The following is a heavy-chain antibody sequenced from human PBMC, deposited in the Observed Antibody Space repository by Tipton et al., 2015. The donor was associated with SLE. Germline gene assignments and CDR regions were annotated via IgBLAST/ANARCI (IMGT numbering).Heavy chain of an antibody. CDR2: INPDGTQK. J-gene: IGHJ3*02. CDR3: ARGDYYDSSDDSSGFHDAFDM. CDR1: GFTFNSYW. Sequence: SLRLSCAASGFTFNSYWMSWVRQVPGKGLEWVANINPDGTQKHYVDSVKGRFTISRDNAKKSLYLQMNSLRAEDTALYYCARGDYYDSSDDSSGFHDAFDMGGQGTMVTVSS. V-gene: IGHV3-7*04. D-gene: IGHD3-22*01.